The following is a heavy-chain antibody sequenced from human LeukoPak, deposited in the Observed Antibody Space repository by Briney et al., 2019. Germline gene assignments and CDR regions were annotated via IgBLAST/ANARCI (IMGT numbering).Heavy chain of an antibody. V-gene: IGHV3-23*01. CDR3: AKDRTYYYGSGSYYPDAFDI. CDR2: ISGSGGST. D-gene: IGHD3-10*01. CDR1: GFTFSSYA. Sequence: PGGSLRLSCAASGFTFSSYAMSWVRQAPGKGLEWVSAISGSGGSTYYADSVKGRFTISRDNSKNTLYLQMNSLRAEDTAVYYCAKDRTYYYGSGSYYPDAFDIWGQGTMVTVSS. J-gene: IGHJ3*02.